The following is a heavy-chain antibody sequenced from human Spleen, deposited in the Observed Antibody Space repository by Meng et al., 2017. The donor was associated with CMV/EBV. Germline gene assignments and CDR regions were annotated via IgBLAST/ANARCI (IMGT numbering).Heavy chain of an antibody. CDR1: GFTFSRYA. CDR2: ISYDGSNK. Sequence: QVQLVESGGGVVQPGRSLRLSCAASGFTFSRYAMHWVRQAPGKGLEWVAVISYDGSNKYYADSVKGRFTISRDNSKNTLYLQMNSLRAEDTAMYYCARDSSGYYCFDYWGQGTLVTVSS. V-gene: IGHV3-30-3*01. D-gene: IGHD3-22*01. J-gene: IGHJ4*02. CDR3: ARDSSGYYCFDY.